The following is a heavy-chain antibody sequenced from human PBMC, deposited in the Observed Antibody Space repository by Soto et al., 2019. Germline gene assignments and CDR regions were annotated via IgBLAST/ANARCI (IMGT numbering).Heavy chain of an antibody. CDR1: GDSISSGGYS. CDR2: ISRSVSTY. D-gene: IGHD1-26*01. CDR3: ARDGAWRGLEV. V-gene: IGHV4-30-2*01. Sequence: SETLSLTCAVSGDSISSGGYSWSWIQHPPGKGLEWIGYISRSVSTYYYNPPLESRVTISVDRSKNQFSLKLGSVTAADTAVYYCARDGAWRGLEVWGNGKTVSVSP. J-gene: IGHJ6*04.